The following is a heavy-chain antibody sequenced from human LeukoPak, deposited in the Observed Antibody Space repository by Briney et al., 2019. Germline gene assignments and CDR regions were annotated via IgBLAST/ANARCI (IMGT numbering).Heavy chain of an antibody. CDR2: IRSKANSYAT. Sequence: PGGSLRLSCAASGFTFSGSAMHWVRQASGKGLEWVGRIRSKANSYATAYAASVKGRFTISSDDSKNTAYLQMNSLKTEDTAVYYCTRRYYYGSGSPPTNYYYYYMDVWGKGTTVTVAS. J-gene: IGHJ6*03. CDR1: GFTFSGSA. V-gene: IGHV3-73*01. CDR3: TRRYYYGSGSPPTNYYYYYMDV. D-gene: IGHD3-10*01.